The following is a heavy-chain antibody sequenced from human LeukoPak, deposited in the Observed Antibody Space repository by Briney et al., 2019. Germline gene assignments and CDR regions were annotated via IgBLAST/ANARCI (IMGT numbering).Heavy chain of an antibody. CDR2: INPNSGGT. J-gene: IGHJ4*02. Sequence: ASVKVSCKASGYTFTGYYMHWVRQAPGQGLEWMGWINPNSGGTNYAQKFQGRVTMTRDTSISTAYMELSRLRSDDTAVYYCARAQIYRGGKLGFDYWGQGTLVTVSS. D-gene: IGHD4-23*01. CDR3: ARAQIYRGGKLGFDY. V-gene: IGHV1-2*02. CDR1: GYTFTGYY.